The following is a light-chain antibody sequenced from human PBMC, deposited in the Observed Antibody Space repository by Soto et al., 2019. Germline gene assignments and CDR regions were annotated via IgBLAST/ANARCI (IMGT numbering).Light chain of an antibody. CDR1: SSDDGSYNL. Sequence: QSALTQPASVSGSPGQSITISCTGTSSDDGSYNLVSWYQHYPGKAPKLMIYEDDERPSGVSNRFSCSKSGNTASLTISGLQAEDGADYYCYSYAGRSTSVFGGGTKLTVL. J-gene: IGLJ2*01. V-gene: IGLV2-23*01. CDR2: EDD. CDR3: YSYAGRSTSV.